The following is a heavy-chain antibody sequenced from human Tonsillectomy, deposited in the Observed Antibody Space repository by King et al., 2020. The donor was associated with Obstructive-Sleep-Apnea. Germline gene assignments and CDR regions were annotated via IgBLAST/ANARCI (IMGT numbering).Heavy chain of an antibody. CDR3: ARVRLQFWSFWGF. CDR1: GFTFSSYG. Sequence: VQLVESGGGVVQPGRSLRLSCAASGFTFSSYGMHWVRQAPGKGLEWVAVIWYDGSNKYYADSVKGRFTISRDNSKNTLYLQMNSLRAEDTAVYYCARVRLQFWSFWGFGGKGPTLPFP. CDR2: IWYDGSNK. J-gene: IGHJ6*03. D-gene: IGHD3-16*01. V-gene: IGHV3-33*01.